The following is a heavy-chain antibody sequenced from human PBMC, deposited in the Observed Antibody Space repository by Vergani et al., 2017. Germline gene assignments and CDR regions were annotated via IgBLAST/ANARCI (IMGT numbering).Heavy chain of an antibody. CDR3: AGHGGRTYFQH. CDR2: IYYSGST. V-gene: IGHV4-34*01. D-gene: IGHD5-24*01. Sequence: QVQLQQWGAGLLKPSETLSLTCAVYGGSFSGYYWSWNRQPPGEGLEWIGSIYYSGSTYYNPSLKSRVTISVDTSKNQFSLKLSSVTAADTAVYYCAGHGGRTYFQHWGQGTLVTVSS. J-gene: IGHJ1*01. CDR1: GGSFSGYY.